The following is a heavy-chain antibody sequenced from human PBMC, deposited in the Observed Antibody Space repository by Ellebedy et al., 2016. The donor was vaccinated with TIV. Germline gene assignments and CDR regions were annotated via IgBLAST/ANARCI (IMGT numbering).Heavy chain of an antibody. CDR2: ISSSGSTI. CDR3: ARGYDSSGYLDY. D-gene: IGHD3-22*01. Sequence: GESLKISCAASGFTFSNYEMNWVRQAPGKGLEWVSYISSSGSTIYYVDSVKGRFTISRDNDKNSLYLQMSSLRAEDTAVYYCARGYDSSGYLDYWGQGTLVTVSS. V-gene: IGHV3-48*03. CDR1: GFTFSNYE. J-gene: IGHJ4*02.